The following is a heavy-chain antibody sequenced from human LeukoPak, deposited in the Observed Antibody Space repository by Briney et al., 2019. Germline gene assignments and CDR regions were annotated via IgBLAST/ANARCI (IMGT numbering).Heavy chain of an antibody. D-gene: IGHD6-13*01. CDR3: AKDPPSYSSSWYSGGYFDY. V-gene: IGHV3-66*01. CDR2: IYSGGST. Sequence: PGGSLRLSCAASGFTVSSNYMSWVRQAPGKGLEWVSVIYSGGSTYYADSVKGRFTISRDNSKNTLYLQMNSLRAEDTAVYYCAKDPPSYSSSWYSGGYFDYWGQGTLVTVSS. CDR1: GFTVSSNY. J-gene: IGHJ4*02.